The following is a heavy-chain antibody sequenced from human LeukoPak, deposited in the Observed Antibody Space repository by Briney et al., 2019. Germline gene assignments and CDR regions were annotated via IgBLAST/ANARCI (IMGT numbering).Heavy chain of an antibody. Sequence: SGTLSLTCTVSGDSINSLDLWSWVRQPPGKGLEWIGEIEDRGNTNYNPSLKSRVTISVDKSKNQFSLKLSSLTAADTAVYYCAGAGTYYLDNWGQGTLVTVSS. CDR1: GDSINSLDL. CDR3: AGAGTYYLDN. CDR2: IEDRGNT. V-gene: IGHV4-4*02. J-gene: IGHJ4*02. D-gene: IGHD3-10*01.